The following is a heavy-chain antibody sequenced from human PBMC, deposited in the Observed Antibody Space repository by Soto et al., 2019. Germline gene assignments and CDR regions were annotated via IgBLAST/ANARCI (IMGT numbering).Heavy chain of an antibody. D-gene: IGHD3-3*01. CDR1: GFTFSSYS. V-gene: IGHV3-48*02. CDR3: ARELRNYDFWSGYYGMDV. J-gene: IGHJ6*02. CDR2: ISSSSSTI. Sequence: PGGSLRLSCAASGFTFSSYSMNWVRQAPGKGLEWVSYISSSSSTIYYADSVKGRFTISRDNAKNSLYLQMNSLRDEDTAVYYCARELRNYDFWSGYYGMDVWGQGTTVTVSS.